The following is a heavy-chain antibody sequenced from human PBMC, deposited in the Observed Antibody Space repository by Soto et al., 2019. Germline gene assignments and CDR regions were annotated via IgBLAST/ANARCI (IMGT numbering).Heavy chain of an antibody. J-gene: IGHJ4*02. CDR2: INHSGST. D-gene: IGHD1-7*01. CDR1: GGSFSGYY. CDR3: ARTLGELEIRDYYY. Sequence: SATLSLTCAVYGGSFSGYYWSWIRQPPGKGLEWIGEINHSGSTNYNPSLKRRVTISVDTSKNQFSLKLSSVTAADTAVYYCARTLGELEIRDYYYWGQGTLVTVSS. V-gene: IGHV4-34*01.